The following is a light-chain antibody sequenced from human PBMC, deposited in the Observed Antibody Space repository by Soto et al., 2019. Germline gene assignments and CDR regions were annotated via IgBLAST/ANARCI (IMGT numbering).Light chain of an antibody. CDR2: GAS. Sequence: EIVMTQSPATLSVTPGERATLSCKASQSVNSNVAWYQQEPGQAPRLLIYGASTRATGIPARFSGTVSGTEFALTIRSLQSEDFAVYDFQQYNHWPRTFGQGTKVEI. CDR3: QQYNHWPRT. J-gene: IGKJ1*01. V-gene: IGKV3D-15*01. CDR1: QSVNSN.